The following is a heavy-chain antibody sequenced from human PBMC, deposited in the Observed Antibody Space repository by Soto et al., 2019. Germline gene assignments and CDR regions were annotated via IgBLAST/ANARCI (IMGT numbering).Heavy chain of an antibody. D-gene: IGHD6-13*01. CDR3: TRDASRDSSARGWFDP. CDR1: GFTFQSFT. J-gene: IGHJ5*02. CDR2: ISINSAYI. V-gene: IGHV3-21*01. Sequence: GGSLRLSCAASGFTFQSFTINWVRQAPGKGLEWVSTISINSAYIYYTDALRGRFTISRDNAKNSLHLQMNSLRAEDTAVYYCTRDASRDSSARGWFDPWGPGTLVTVSA.